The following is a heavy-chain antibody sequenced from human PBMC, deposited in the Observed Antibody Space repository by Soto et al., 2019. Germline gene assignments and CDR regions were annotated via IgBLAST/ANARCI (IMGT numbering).Heavy chain of an antibody. CDR2: TSYDGSNK. J-gene: IGHJ4*02. Sequence: QVQLVESGGGVVQPGRSLRLSCAASGFTFRSYAMHWVRQAPGKGLEWVAITSYDGSNKYYADSVKGRFTISRDDSKNTLYLHMNSLRADDTAVYYCARDFGSGIPPCPLSHCGQGTLVTVSS. CDR3: ARDFGSGIPPCPLSH. CDR1: GFTFRSYA. V-gene: IGHV3-30-3*01. D-gene: IGHD3-10*01.